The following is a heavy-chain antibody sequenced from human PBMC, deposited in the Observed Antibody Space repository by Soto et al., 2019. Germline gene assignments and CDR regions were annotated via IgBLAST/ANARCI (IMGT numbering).Heavy chain of an antibody. J-gene: IGHJ6*01. V-gene: IGHV3-64*01. CDR2: ITSNGGNT. D-gene: IGHD2-21*01. Sequence: EVQLVESGGGLVQPGGSLRLSCAASGFTFSRDAMHWVRQAPGKGLEYVSVITSNGGNTDYASSVKGRFTISRDNSKNKLYLQMGRLRAEYMAVYYCAGRIPFVYGMDVWGQGTTVTFSS. CDR3: AGRIPFVYGMDV. CDR1: GFTFSRDA.